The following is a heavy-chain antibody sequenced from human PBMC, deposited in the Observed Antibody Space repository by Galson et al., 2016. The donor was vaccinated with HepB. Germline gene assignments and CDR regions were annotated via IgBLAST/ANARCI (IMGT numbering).Heavy chain of an antibody. CDR2: TWFDGNYK. Sequence: SLRLSSAASGFNFISYGMHWVRQAPGKGLEWVAVTWFDGNYKDYAESVKGRITVSRDNTKNTLSLQLDSLRAEDTAVYHCARSREYFGSGSYLDYWGQGTLVIVSS. CDR1: GFNFISYG. D-gene: IGHD3-10*01. V-gene: IGHV3-33*01. J-gene: IGHJ4*02. CDR3: ARSREYFGSGSYLDY.